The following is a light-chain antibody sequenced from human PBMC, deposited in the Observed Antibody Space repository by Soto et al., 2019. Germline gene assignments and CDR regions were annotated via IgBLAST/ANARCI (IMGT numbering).Light chain of an antibody. Sequence: DIQMTQSPSTLSASVGDRVTITCRASQGISTWLAWYQQKPGRAPKLLIYDASNLESGVPSRFSGSGSETDFTLTISSLQPEDFATYSCQQSYSTTWTFGQGTKVDIK. CDR3: QQSYSTTWT. CDR2: DAS. J-gene: IGKJ1*01. CDR1: QGISTW. V-gene: IGKV1-39*01.